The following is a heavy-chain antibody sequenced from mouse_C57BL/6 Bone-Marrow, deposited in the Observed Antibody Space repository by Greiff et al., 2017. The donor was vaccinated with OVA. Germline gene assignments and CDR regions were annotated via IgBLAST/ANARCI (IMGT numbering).Heavy chain of an antibody. D-gene: IGHD1-1*01. CDR1: GYTFTSYW. CDR3: ARYYYDSSNWYFDV. V-gene: IGHV1-52*01. J-gene: IGHJ1*03. CDR2: IYPSDSET. Sequence: QVQLQQPGAELVRPGSSVKLSCKASGYTFTSYWMPWVKQRPIQGLEWIGNIYPSDSETHYNQKFKDKATLTVDKSSSTAYMQLSSLTSEDSAVYYCARYYYDSSNWYFDVWGTGTTLTVSS.